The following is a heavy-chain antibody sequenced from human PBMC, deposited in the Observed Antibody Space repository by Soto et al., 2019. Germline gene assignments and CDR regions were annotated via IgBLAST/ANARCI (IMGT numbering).Heavy chain of an antibody. D-gene: IGHD3-16*01. CDR1: GYTFTCYF. CDR3: ATGGFRGTLDP. J-gene: IGHJ5*02. Sequence: ASVKVSCKASGYTFTCYFMHWVRQAPGQGLEWMGRINPSDGSTTYSLKFQGRVTMTSDTSTTTVFMELDSLRSDDTAVYYCATGGFRGTLDPWGQGTLVTVSS. V-gene: IGHV1-46*01. CDR2: INPSDGST.